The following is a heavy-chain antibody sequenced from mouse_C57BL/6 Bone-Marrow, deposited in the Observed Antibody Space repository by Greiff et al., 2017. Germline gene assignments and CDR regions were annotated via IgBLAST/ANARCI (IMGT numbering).Heavy chain of an antibody. D-gene: IGHD2-12*01. Sequence: EVQLQQSGAELVRPGASVKLSCTASGFNIKDDYMHWVKQRPEQGLEWIGWIDPENGDTEYASKFQGKATITADTSSNTAYLQLRSLTSEVTAVYYCAPYYSLDYWGQGTTLPVSA. J-gene: IGHJ2*01. CDR3: APYYSLDY. CDR2: IDPENGDT. CDR1: GFNIKDDY. V-gene: IGHV14-4*01.